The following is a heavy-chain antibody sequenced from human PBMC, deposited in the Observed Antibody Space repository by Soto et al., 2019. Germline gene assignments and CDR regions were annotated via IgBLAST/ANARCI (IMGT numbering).Heavy chain of an antibody. V-gene: IGHV1-69*01. CDR2: IIPIFGTA. J-gene: IGHJ4*02. CDR1: GGTFSSYA. CDR3: AGGGIAARPMPPGFDY. Sequence: QVQLVQSGAEVKKPGSSVKVSCKASGGTFSSYAMSWVRQAPGQGLEWMGGIIPIFGTANYAQKFQGRVTITADESTSTAYMELSSLRSEDTAVYYCAGGGIAARPMPPGFDYWGQGTLVTVSS. D-gene: IGHD6-6*01.